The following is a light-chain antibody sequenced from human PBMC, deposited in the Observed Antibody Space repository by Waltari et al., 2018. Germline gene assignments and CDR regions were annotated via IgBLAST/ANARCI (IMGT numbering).Light chain of an antibody. CDR1: ALPKQY. Sequence: SYELTQPPSVSVSPGQTARITCPCDALPKQYAAWYQQKPGQAPVLVIYKDSERPSGIPERFSGSSSGTTVTLTISGVQAEDEADYYCQSADSSGTYVVFGGGTKLTVL. J-gene: IGLJ2*01. CDR2: KDS. V-gene: IGLV3-25*03. CDR3: QSADSSGTYVV.